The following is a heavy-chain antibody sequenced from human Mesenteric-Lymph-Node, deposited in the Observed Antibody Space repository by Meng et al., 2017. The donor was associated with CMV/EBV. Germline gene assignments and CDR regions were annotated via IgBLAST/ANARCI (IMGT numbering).Heavy chain of an antibody. V-gene: IGHV3-74*01. CDR1: GFTFSRSW. CDR3: ARGNNWNYPYYFDY. Sequence: GESLKISCAASGFTFSRSWMHWARQAPGKGLVWVSRINSAANITHYAGSVKGRFAISRDNAKNTLYLQMNSLRVEDTAVYYCARGNNWNYPYYFDYWGQGQLVTVSS. D-gene: IGHD1-7*01. CDR2: INSAANIT. J-gene: IGHJ4*02.